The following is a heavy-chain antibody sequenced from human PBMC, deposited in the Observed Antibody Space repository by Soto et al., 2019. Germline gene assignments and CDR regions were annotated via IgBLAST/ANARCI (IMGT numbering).Heavy chain of an antibody. CDR1: GGSISSSNW. CDR2: IYHSGST. V-gene: IGHV4-4*02. D-gene: IGHD4-17*01. CDR3: ARDHADDYGQRYYFDY. Sequence: QVQLHESGPGLVKPSWTLSLTCAVSGGSISSSNWWSWVRQPPGKGLEWIGEIYHSGSTNYNPSLKSRVTISVDKSKNQFSRKLSSVTAADTAVYYCARDHADDYGQRYYFDYWGQGTLVTVSS. J-gene: IGHJ4*02.